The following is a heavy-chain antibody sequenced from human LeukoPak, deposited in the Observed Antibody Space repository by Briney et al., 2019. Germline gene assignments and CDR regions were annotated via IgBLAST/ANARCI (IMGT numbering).Heavy chain of an antibody. V-gene: IGHV4-34*01. D-gene: IGHD6-19*01. CDR3: ARGGIAVAGTLFDP. Sequence: PSETLSLTCAVYGGSFSGYYWSWIRQPPGKGPEWIGEINHSGSTNYNPSLKSRVTISVDTSKNQFSLKLSSVTAADTAVYYCARGGIAVAGTLFDPWRQGTLVTVSS. CDR2: INHSGST. CDR1: GGSFSGYY. J-gene: IGHJ5*02.